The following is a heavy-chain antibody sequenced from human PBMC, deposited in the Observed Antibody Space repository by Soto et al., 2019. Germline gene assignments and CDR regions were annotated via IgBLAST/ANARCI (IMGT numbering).Heavy chain of an antibody. CDR2: ISSSGSTI. D-gene: IGHD2-2*01. CDR1: GFTFSDYY. J-gene: IGHJ3*02. V-gene: IGHV3-11*01. CDR3: ASPRLQCSSTSCGAFDI. Sequence: GGSLRLSCAASGFTFSDYYMSWIRQAPGKGLEWVSYISSSGSTIYYADSVKGRFTISRDNAKNSLYLQMNSLRAEDTAVYYCASPRLQCSSTSCGAFDIWGQGTMVTVSS.